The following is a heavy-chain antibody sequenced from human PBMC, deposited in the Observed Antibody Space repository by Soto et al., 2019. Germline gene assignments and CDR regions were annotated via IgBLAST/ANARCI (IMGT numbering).Heavy chain of an antibody. CDR2: ISWNSVYI. CDR3: AKTKVEVTADYYYMDV. V-gene: IGHV3-9*01. CDR1: GFTFDDYA. J-gene: IGHJ6*03. D-gene: IGHD2-21*02. Sequence: GGSLRLSCAASGFTFDDYAMHWVRQAPGKGLEWVSTISWNSVYIGYADSVKGRFTISRDNAKNSLYLQMNSLRGEDTALYYCAKTKVEVTADYYYMDVWGKGTTVTVSS.